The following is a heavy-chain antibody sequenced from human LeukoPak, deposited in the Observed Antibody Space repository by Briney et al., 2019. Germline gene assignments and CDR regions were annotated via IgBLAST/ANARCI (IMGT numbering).Heavy chain of an antibody. CDR1: GFTFSNHG. CDR3: ARDDDTSGHYSLFEY. CDR2: FWAHGRSQ. V-gene: IGHV3-33*08. J-gene: IGHJ4*02. Sequence: GGSLRLSCAASGFTFSNHGMHWVRQAPGKGLEWVAVFWAHGRSQYYADSVKGRFTISRDTLQVNSLRVEDTAVYYCARDDDTSGHYSLFEYWGQGTRVTVAS. D-gene: IGHD3-22*01.